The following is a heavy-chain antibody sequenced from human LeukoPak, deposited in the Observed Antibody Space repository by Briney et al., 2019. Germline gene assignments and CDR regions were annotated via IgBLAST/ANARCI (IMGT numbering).Heavy chain of an antibody. CDR1: GGSITSNW. CDR2: IYHSGST. D-gene: IGHD3-10*01. Sequence: PSGTLSLTCVVSGGSITSNWWSWVRQTPGKGLEWIGYIYHSGSTYYNPSLKSRVTISVDRSKNQFSLKLSSVTAADTAVYYCARGGDYGSGSPWGQGTLVTVSS. CDR3: ARGGDYGSGSP. J-gene: IGHJ5*02. V-gene: IGHV4-4*02.